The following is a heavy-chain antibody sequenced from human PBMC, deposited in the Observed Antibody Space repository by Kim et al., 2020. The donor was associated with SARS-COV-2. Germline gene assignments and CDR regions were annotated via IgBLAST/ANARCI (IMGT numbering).Heavy chain of an antibody. CDR2: NT. Sequence: NTNYAQKRQGRVTMSTDTSTKTAYMELRRLRSDDTPVYYCARRKTNWFDPWGKGTLVTVSS. CDR3: ARRKTNWFDP. V-gene: IGHV1-18*01. J-gene: IGHJ5*02.